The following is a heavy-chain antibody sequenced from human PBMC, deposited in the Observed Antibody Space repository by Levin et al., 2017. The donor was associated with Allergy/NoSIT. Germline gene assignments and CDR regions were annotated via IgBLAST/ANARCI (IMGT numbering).Heavy chain of an antibody. D-gene: IGHD1-1*01. CDR3: ATWNRGRHNFDY. CDR1: GFIFSTYA. CDR2: ISNSGGST. J-gene: IGHJ4*02. V-gene: IGHV3-23*01. Sequence: GGSLRLSCAASGFIFSTYAMTWVHQAPGKGLEWVSSISNSGGSTYYADSVKGRLTISRDNSKKTLDLQMNSLRAEDTAIYYCATWNRGRHNFDYWGQGSLVTVSS.